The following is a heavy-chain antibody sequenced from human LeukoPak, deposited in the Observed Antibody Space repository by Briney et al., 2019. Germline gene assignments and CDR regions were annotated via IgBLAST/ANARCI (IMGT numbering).Heavy chain of an antibody. CDR1: GFTFSSYW. CDR3: AKEPASSGWFDP. J-gene: IGHJ5*02. CDR2: ISTDGSTT. V-gene: IGHV3-74*01. D-gene: IGHD6-19*01. Sequence: GGSLRLSCAASGFTFSSYWMHWVRRVPGKGLVWVSRISTDGSTTTYADSVKGRFTISRDNSKNTLYLQMNSLRAEDTAVYYCAKEPASSGWFDPWGQGTLVAVSS.